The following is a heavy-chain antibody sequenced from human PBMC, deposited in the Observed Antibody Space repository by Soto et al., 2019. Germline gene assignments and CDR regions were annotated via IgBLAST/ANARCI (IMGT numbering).Heavy chain of an antibody. CDR3: AGGDLLEWHHYFAMDV. CDR2: IIPNFGSA. V-gene: IGHV1-69*06. J-gene: IGHJ6*02. Sequence: QVQLVQSGAEVKKPGSSVKVSCKASGDSFNNDGVNWVRQAPGQGLEWVGGIIPNFGSAKDPQKFLDRVTITADTPTNTDYMELLSLASEDTDVYYGAGGDLLEWHHYFAMDVWGQGTSVTV. D-gene: IGHD1-26*01. CDR1: GDSFNNDG.